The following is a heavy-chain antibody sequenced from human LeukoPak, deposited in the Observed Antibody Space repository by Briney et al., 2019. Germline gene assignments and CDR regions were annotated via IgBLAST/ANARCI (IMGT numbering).Heavy chain of an antibody. J-gene: IGHJ6*03. Sequence: GGPLRLSCAASGFTFSSYGMHWVRQAPGKGLEWVAVISYDGSNKYYADSVKGRFTISRDNSKNTLYLQMNSLRAEDTAVYYCARDLEYSSSWSPYYYYYYMDVWGKGTTVTVSS. CDR1: GFTFSSYG. V-gene: IGHV3-30*03. CDR2: ISYDGSNK. CDR3: ARDLEYSSSWSPYYYYYYMDV. D-gene: IGHD6-13*01.